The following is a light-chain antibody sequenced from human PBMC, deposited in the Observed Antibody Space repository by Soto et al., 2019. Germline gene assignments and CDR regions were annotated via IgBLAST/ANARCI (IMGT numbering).Light chain of an antibody. V-gene: IGLV2-14*01. CDR3: SSYTGTLSVI. Sequence: QSALTQPASVSGSPGQSITISCTGTSSDVCAYNSVSWYQQHPGKAPKVMIYEVSNRPSGVSNRFSGSKSGNTASLTISGLQAEDEADYYCSSYTGTLSVIFGGGTKLTVL. CDR1: SSDVCAYNS. CDR2: EVS. J-gene: IGLJ2*01.